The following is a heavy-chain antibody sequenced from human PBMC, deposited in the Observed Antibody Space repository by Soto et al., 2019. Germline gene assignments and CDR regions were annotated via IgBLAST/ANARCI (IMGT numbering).Heavy chain of an antibody. CDR3: ARDAITGTTALDY. Sequence: GGSLRLSCAASGFTFSSYAMHWVRQAPGKGLEWVAVISYDGSNKYYADSVKGRFTISRDNSKNTLYLQMNSLRAEDTAVYYCARDAITGTTALDYRGQGTLVTVSS. CDR1: GFTFSSYA. CDR2: ISYDGSNK. V-gene: IGHV3-30-3*01. D-gene: IGHD1-7*01. J-gene: IGHJ4*02.